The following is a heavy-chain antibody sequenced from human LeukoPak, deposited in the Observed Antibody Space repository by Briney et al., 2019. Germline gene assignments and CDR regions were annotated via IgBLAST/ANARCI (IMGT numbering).Heavy chain of an antibody. CDR3: ARDLVSSGWYADNWFDP. D-gene: IGHD6-19*01. CDR1: GLTFSSYW. CDR2: INSEGSSK. J-gene: IGHJ5*02. V-gene: IGHV3-74*01. Sequence: GASLTLSCPPSGLTFSSYWTHCARQPPGKGLVWVSRINSEGSSKSYADSVKGRFTISRDNAKNTLYLQMNSLRAEDTAVYYCARDLVSSGWYADNWFDPWGQGTLVTVSS.